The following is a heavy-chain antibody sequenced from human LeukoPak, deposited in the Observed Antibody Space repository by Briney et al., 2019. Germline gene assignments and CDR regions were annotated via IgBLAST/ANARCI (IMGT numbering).Heavy chain of an antibody. Sequence: ASVKVSCKVSGYTLTELSMHWVRQAPGKGLEWMGGFDPEDGETIYAQKFQGRVTMTEDTSTDTAYMELSRLTSDDTAVYYCAADPAMVKFDYWGQGTLVTVSS. V-gene: IGHV1-24*01. CDR3: AADPAMVKFDY. D-gene: IGHD5-18*01. CDR2: FDPEDGET. J-gene: IGHJ4*02. CDR1: GYTLTELS.